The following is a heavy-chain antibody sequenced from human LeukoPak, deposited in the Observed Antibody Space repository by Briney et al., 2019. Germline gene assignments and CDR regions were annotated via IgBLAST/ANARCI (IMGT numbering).Heavy chain of an antibody. D-gene: IGHD3-10*01. CDR1: GYTFTGYY. V-gene: IGHV1-2*02. J-gene: IGHJ4*02. CDR2: INPNSGGT. Sequence: ASVKVSCKASGYTFTGYYMHWVRQAPGQGLEWMGWINPNSGGTNYAQKFQGRVTMTRDTSISTAYMELSRLRSDDTAVYYCARVTYYYGSGSYSPLPMGYWGQGTLVTVSS. CDR3: ARVTYYYGSGSYSPLPMGY.